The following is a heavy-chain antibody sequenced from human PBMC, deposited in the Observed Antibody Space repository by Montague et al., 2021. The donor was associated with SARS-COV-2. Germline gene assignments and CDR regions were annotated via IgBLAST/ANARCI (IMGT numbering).Heavy chain of an antibody. V-gene: IGHV4-59*01. CDR1: GYSITRVF. CDR3: ARLYLGFNGEMYFFDA. CDR2: LNHSGST. Sequence: SETLSLTCSVSGYSITRVFWGWLRQPPGKGLEWIGHLNHSGSTNSNASLKSRLTMSPDTSKNQFSLQLSSVTAADTAVYYCARLYLGFNGEMYFFDAWGQGIIVTVSS. D-gene: IGHD2-8*01. J-gene: IGHJ4*02.